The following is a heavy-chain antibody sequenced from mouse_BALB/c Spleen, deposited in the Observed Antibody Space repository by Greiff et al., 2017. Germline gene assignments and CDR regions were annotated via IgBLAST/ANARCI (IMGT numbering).Heavy chain of an antibody. V-gene: IGHV14-3*02. Sequence: VQLQQSGAELVKPGASVKLSCTASGFNIKDTYMHWVKQRPEQGLEWIGRIDPANGNTKYDPKFQGKATITADTSSNTAYLQLSSLTSEDTAVYYCAPLYYGSSYGYFDVWGAGTTVTVAS. CDR2: IDPANGNT. J-gene: IGHJ1*01. CDR1: GFNIKDTY. D-gene: IGHD1-1*01. CDR3: APLYYGSSYGYFDV.